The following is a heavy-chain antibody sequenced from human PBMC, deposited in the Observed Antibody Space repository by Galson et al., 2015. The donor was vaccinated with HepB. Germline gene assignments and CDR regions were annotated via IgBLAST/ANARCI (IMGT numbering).Heavy chain of an antibody. V-gene: IGHV3-23*01. D-gene: IGHD3-3*01. CDR3: AKDSKYYDFWSTHFDY. CDR2: ISGSGGST. Sequence: SLRLSCAASGFTFSSYAMSWVHQAPGKGLEWVSAISGSGGSTYYADSVKGRFTISRDNSKNTLYLQMNSLRAEDTAVYYCAKDSKYYDFWSTHFDYWGQGTLVTVSS. CDR1: GFTFSSYA. J-gene: IGHJ4*02.